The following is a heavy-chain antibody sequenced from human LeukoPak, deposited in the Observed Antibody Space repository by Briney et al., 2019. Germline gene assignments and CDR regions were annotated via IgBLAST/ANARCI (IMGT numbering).Heavy chain of an antibody. CDR3: ARDSLDCSGGSCYWFDP. CDR1: GYTFTSYG. J-gene: IGHJ5*02. CDR2: ISAYNGNT. D-gene: IGHD2-15*01. Sequence: ASVKVSCKASGYTFTSYGISWVRQAPGQGLEWMGWISAYNGNTNYAQKLQGRVTMTRDTSISTAYMELSRLRSDDTAVYYCARDSLDCSGGSCYWFDPWGQGMLVTVSS. V-gene: IGHV1-18*01.